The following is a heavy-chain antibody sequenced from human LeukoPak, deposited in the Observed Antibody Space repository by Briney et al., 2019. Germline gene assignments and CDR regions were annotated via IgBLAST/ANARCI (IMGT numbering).Heavy chain of an antibody. CDR3: ASSVSDLDFDY. J-gene: IGHJ4*02. Sequence: QSGGSLRLSCAASGFTFSGYGMHWVRQAPGNGLEWVAVIWNDGSNKYYADSVKGRFTISRDNSKNTLYLQMNSLRAEDTAVYYCASSVSDLDFDYWGQGTLVTVFS. CDR1: GFTFSGYG. D-gene: IGHD2-21*02. V-gene: IGHV3-33*01. CDR2: IWNDGSNK.